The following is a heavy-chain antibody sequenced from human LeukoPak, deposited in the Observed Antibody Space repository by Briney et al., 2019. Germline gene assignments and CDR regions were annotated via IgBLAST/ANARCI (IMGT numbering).Heavy chain of an antibody. J-gene: IGHJ4*02. CDR1: GLTFSGFE. CDR3: ARRFRD. CDR2: IRHDCSLK. Sequence: GGSLRLSCIGSGLTFSGFELNWVRQAPGKGLEGVAYIRHDCSLKTYADSMRGRLTIPIDDAKNSVYLQMDSLRVEDTATYYCARRFRDWGRGILVTVSS. V-gene: IGHV3-48*03.